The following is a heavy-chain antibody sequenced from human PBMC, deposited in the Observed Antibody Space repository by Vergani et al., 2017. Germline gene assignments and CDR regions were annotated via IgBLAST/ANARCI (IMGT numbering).Heavy chain of an antibody. CDR2: IYHSGST. J-gene: IGHJ6*02. CDR3: ARFLTGTTIYYYYGMDV. CDR1: GGSISSSNW. V-gene: IGHV4-4*02. D-gene: IGHD1-20*01. Sequence: QVQLQESGPGLVKPSGTLSLTCAVSGGSISSSNWWSWVRQPPGKGLEWIGEIYHSGSTNYNPSLKSRVTISVDKSKNQFSLKLSSVSAADTAVYYCARFLTGTTIYYYYGMDVWGQGTTVTVSS.